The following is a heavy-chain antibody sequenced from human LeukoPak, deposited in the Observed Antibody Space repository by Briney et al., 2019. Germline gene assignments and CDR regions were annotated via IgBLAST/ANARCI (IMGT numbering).Heavy chain of an antibody. J-gene: IGHJ3*02. V-gene: IGHV4-59*01. CDR3: ARERRIAVAGPIVAFDI. D-gene: IGHD6-19*01. CDR1: GGSISSYY. Sequence: PSETLSLTCTVSGGSISSYYWSWIRQPPGKGLEWIGYIYYSGSTNYNPSHKSRVTISVDTSKNQFSLKLSSVTAADTAVYYCARERRIAVAGPIVAFDIWGQGTMVTVSS. CDR2: IYYSGST.